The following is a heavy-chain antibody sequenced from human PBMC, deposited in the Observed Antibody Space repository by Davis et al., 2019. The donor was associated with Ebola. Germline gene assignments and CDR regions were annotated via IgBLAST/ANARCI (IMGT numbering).Heavy chain of an antibody. Sequence: GGSLRLSCAASGFTFSSYGMHWVRQAPGKGLEWEAVISYDGSNKYYADSVKGRFTISRDNSKNTLYLQMNSLRAEDTAVYYCAKVEGYYDSSGYTSPWGQGTLVTVSS. CDR1: GFTFSSYG. CDR2: ISYDGSNK. D-gene: IGHD3-22*01. J-gene: IGHJ5*02. CDR3: AKVEGYYDSSGYTSP. V-gene: IGHV3-30*18.